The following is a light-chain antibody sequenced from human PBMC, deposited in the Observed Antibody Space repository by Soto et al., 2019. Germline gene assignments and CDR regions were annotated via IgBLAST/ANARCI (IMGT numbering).Light chain of an antibody. CDR2: DAY. Sequence: DIKMTQSPSILSASVGDRVTITCRASQSIRSWLAWYQQKPGKAPKLLIYDAYSLESGVPSRFSGRRSGTEFTLTIAVMQPEDFATYYCQQDESYSPLTFGGGTKVEIK. CDR3: QQDESYSPLT. V-gene: IGKV1-5*01. CDR1: QSIRSW. J-gene: IGKJ4*01.